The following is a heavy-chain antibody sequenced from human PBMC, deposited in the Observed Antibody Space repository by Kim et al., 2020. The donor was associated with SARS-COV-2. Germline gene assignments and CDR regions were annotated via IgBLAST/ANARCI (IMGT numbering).Heavy chain of an antibody. D-gene: IGHD5-18*01. CDR1: GFTFSSYA. J-gene: IGHJ4*02. CDR3: AKAVDGDTATFNDY. CDR2: ISGSGGST. Sequence: GGSLRLSCAASGFTFSSYAMSWVRQAPGKGLEWVSAISGSGGSTYYADSVKGRFTISRDNSKNTLYLQMNSLRAEDTAVYYCAKAVDGDTATFNDYWGQGTLVTVSS. V-gene: IGHV3-23*01.